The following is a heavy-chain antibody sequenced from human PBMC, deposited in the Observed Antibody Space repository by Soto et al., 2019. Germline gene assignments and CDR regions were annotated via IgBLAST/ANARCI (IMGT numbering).Heavy chain of an antibody. D-gene: IGHD2-21*01. CDR2: INNDGSST. CDR3: ARGNVVPLDY. Sequence: GWSLRLCCSASGVTFSSYGMHWVRTAPGKGLVWVSRINNDGSSTSYADSVKGRFTISRDNAKNTLYLQMNSLRAEDTAVYYCARGNVVPLDYWGQGTLVTVSS. J-gene: IGHJ4*02. CDR1: GVTFSSYG. V-gene: IGHV3-74*01.